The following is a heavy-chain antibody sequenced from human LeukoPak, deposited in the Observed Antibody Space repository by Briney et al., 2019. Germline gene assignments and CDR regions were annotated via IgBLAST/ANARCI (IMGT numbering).Heavy chain of an antibody. CDR3: AKDGWGATTYPTHFDY. CDR1: GFTVSSNE. J-gene: IGHJ4*02. CDR2: ISGGST. Sequence: GGSLRLSCAASGFTVSSNEMSWVRQAPGKGLEWVSSISGGSTYYADSRKGRFTISRDNSKNTLHLQMNSLRAEDTAVYYCAKDGWGATTYPTHFDYWGQGTLVTVSS. V-gene: IGHV3-38-3*01. D-gene: IGHD1-26*01.